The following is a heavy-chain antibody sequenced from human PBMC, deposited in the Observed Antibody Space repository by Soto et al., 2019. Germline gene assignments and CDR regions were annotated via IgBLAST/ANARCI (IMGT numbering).Heavy chain of an antibody. J-gene: IGHJ6*02. CDR2: IKSKTDGGTT. CDR3: TTFYADIVAYYYGMDV. Sequence: VGSLRLSCAASGFTFSNAWMSWVRQAPGKGLEWVGRIKSKTDGGTTDYAAPVKGRFTISRDDSKNTLYLQMNSLKTEDTAVYYCTTFYADIVAYYYGMDVWGQRTTVTVSS. D-gene: IGHD5-12*01. V-gene: IGHV3-15*01. CDR1: GFTFSNAW.